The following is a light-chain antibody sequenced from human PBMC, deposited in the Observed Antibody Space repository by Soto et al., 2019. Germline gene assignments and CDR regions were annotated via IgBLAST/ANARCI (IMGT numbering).Light chain of an antibody. V-gene: IGKV3-15*01. CDR1: QSFSSN. Sequence: EIVMTQSPATLSVSPGERATLSCRASQSFSSNLAWYQQKPGQAPRLLIYGASTRATGIPARFSGSGSGTEFTLTISSLQSEDFSVYYWQQYNNWPQYTFGQGNKLEIK. CDR3: QQYNNWPQYT. CDR2: GAS. J-gene: IGKJ2*01.